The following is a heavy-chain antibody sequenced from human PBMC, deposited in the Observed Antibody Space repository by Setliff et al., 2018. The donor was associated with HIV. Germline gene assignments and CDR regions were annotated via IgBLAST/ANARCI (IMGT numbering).Heavy chain of an antibody. CDR2: IKQDESEE. V-gene: IGHV3-7*03. D-gene: IGHD6-13*01. CDR1: GFTFSSHW. Sequence: PGGSLRLSCAASGFTFSSHWMSWVRQAPGKGLEWVANIKQDESEEWYADSVKGRFTISRDNTKNSLYLQMNSLRTEDTALYYCAKDRAAADPRFYYYYMDVWGKGTTVTVSS. CDR3: AKDRAAADPRFYYYYMDV. J-gene: IGHJ6*03.